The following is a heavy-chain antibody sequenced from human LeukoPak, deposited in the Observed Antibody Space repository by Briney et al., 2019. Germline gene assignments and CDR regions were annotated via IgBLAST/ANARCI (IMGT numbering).Heavy chain of an antibody. D-gene: IGHD5-18*01. CDR2: ISASGGRT. J-gene: IGHJ4*02. CDR1: GFTVSSNY. V-gene: IGHV3-23*01. Sequence: QSGGSLRLSCAASGFTVSSNYMSWVRQPPGKGLEWVSSISASGGRTYYADSVEGRFTISRDNSKNTLYLQMNSLRAEDTAVYYCAKEKVDTAMISSFDYWGQGTLVTVSS. CDR3: AKEKVDTAMISSFDY.